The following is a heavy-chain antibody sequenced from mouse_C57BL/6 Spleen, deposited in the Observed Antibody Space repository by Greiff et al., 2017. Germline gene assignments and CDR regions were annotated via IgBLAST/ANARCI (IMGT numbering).Heavy chain of an antibody. CDR1: GYTFTGYW. D-gene: IGHD2-1*01. V-gene: IGHV1-9*01. CDR2: ILPGSGST. J-gene: IGHJ2*01. CDR3: VRGDYVHYVY. Sequence: QVQLKQSGAELMKPGASVKLSCKATGYTFTGYWIAWVKQRPGHGLEWIGEILPGSGSTNYNEKFKGKATFTADTSSNTASMQLSSLTTEDSAIYYWVRGDYVHYVYWGQGSTLTVVS.